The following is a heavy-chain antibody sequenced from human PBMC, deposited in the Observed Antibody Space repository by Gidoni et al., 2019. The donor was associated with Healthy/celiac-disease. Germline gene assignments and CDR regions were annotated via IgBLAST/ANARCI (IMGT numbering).Heavy chain of an antibody. CDR2: IIPIFGTA. CDR1: GGDFSSYA. Sequence: QVQLVQSGAEVKKPGSSVKVSCKASGGDFSSYAISWVRQAPGQGLEWMGGIIPIFGTANYAQKFQGRVTITADESTSTAYMELSSLRSEDTAVYYCARVWVGRGVIIGVFDYWGQGTLVTVSS. CDR3: ARVWVGRGVIIGVFDY. V-gene: IGHV1-69*01. D-gene: IGHD3-10*01. J-gene: IGHJ4*02.